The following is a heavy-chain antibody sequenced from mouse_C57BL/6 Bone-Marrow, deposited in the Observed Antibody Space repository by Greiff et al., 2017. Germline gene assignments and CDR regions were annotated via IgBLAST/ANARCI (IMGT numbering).Heavy chain of an antibody. Sequence: QVQLQQSGAELVKPGASVKISCKASGYAFSSYWMNWVKQRPGKGLEWIGQIYPGDGDTNYNGKFKGKATLTADKSSSTAYMQLSSLTSEDSAVYFCAREDIYDGYLMDYWGQGTSVTVSS. CDR3: AREDIYDGYLMDY. D-gene: IGHD2-3*01. J-gene: IGHJ4*01. CDR1: GYAFSSYW. CDR2: IYPGDGDT. V-gene: IGHV1-80*01.